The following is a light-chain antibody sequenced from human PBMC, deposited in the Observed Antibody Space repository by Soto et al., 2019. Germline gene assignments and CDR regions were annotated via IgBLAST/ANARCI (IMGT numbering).Light chain of an antibody. Sequence: DIQMTQSPSTLSGSVVDRVTITCLASQTISSWLAWYQQKPGKAPKLLIYKASTLKSGVPSRFSGSGSGTDFTLTISRLEPEDFAVYYCQQYSTSRGTFGQGTKVDIK. J-gene: IGKJ1*01. CDR2: KAS. CDR1: QTISSW. V-gene: IGKV1-5*03. CDR3: QQYSTSRGT.